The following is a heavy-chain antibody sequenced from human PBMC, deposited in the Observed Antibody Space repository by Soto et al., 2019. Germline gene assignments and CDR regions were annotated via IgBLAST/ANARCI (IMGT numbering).Heavy chain of an antibody. CDR3: ARVTPGNNLYYFSGLDF. Sequence: GGSLRLSCVASGFTFDTYGIHWVRQAPGKGLQWVALISYEGSNTYYADSVRGRFTISRDNSKNTLYLQMNTLRPEDTGVYYWARVTPGNNLYYFSGLDFWGQGTSVTVSS. J-gene: IGHJ6*02. D-gene: IGHD1-1*01. CDR1: GFTFDTYG. V-gene: IGHV3-30-3*01. CDR2: ISYEGSNT.